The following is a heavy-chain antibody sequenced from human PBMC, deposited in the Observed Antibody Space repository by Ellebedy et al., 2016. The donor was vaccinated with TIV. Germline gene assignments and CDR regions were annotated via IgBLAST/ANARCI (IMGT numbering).Heavy chain of an antibody. CDR1: GFTFSSYA. Sequence: GGSLRLXXAASGFTFSSYAMHWVRQAPGKGLEWVAVISYDGSNKYYADSVKGRFTISRDNSKNTLYLQMNSLRAEDTAVYYCARDDLSITMIIRWGAFDIWGQGTMVTVSS. D-gene: IGHD3-22*01. CDR2: ISYDGSNK. J-gene: IGHJ3*02. CDR3: ARDDLSITMIIRWGAFDI. V-gene: IGHV3-30-3*01.